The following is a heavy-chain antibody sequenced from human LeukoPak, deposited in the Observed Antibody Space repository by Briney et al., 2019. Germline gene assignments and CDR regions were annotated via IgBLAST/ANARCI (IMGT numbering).Heavy chain of an antibody. CDR1: GGSISSSY. J-gene: IGHJ5*02. D-gene: IGHD5-18*01. CDR3: ARRGYSYGPRVFWFDP. Sequence: SETLSLTCTVSGGSISSSYWSWIRQPPGKGLEWIGYIYDSGSTNYNPSLKSRVTISVDTSKNQFSLKLSSVTAADTAVYYCARRGYSYGPRVFWFDPWGQGTLVTVSS. CDR2: IYDSGST. V-gene: IGHV4-59*12.